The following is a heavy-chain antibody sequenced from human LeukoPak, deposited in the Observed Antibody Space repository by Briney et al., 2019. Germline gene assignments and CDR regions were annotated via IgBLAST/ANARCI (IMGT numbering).Heavy chain of an antibody. CDR1: GGSISSGDYY. D-gene: IGHD6-19*01. J-gene: IGHJ4*02. Sequence: PSQTLSLTCTVSGGSISSGDYYWSWIRQPPGKGLEWIGYIYYSGSTYYNPSLKSRVTISVDTSKNQFSLKLSSVTAADTAVYYCASSIAVAGTPQYYFDYWGQGTLVTVSS. CDR3: ASSIAVAGTPQYYFDY. CDR2: IYYSGST. V-gene: IGHV4-30-4*01.